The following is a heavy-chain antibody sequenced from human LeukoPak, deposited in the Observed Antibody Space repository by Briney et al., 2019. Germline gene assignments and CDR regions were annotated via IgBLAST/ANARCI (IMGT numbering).Heavy chain of an antibody. CDR1: RFTFRNYW. D-gene: IGHD3-3*01. Sequence: GGSLRLSCVGSRFTFRNYWMSWVRQAPGKGLEWVAKIKQDGSEKYYVDSVKGRFTISRDNAKKSLYLQMNSLRAEDTALYFCAREGAYEDDFDYWGQGTLVTVSS. V-gene: IGHV3-7*01. CDR2: IKQDGSEK. J-gene: IGHJ4*02. CDR3: AREGAYEDDFDY.